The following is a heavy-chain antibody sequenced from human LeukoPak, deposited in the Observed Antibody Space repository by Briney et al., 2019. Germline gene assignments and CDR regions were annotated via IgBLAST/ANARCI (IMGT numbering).Heavy chain of an antibody. J-gene: IGHJ5*02. CDR1: GGSISSGDYY. V-gene: IGHV4-30-4*08. D-gene: IGHD3-22*01. CDR3: ARDASSSGFNWFDP. Sequence: SETLSLTCTVSGGSISSGDYYWSWIRQPPGKGLEWIGYIYYSGSTYYNPSLKSRVTISVDTSKNQFSLKLSSVTAAGTAVYYCARDASSSGFNWFDPWGQGTLVTVSS. CDR2: IYYSGST.